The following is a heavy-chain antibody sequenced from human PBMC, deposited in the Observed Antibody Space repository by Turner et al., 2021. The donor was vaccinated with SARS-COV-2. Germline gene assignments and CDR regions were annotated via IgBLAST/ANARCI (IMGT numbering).Heavy chain of an antibody. CDR3: AGEIVVVPAARYYNYGMDV. CDR2: IYYSGST. CDR1: GGSISSGGYY. Sequence: QVQLQESGPGLVKPSQTLSLTCPVSGGSISSGGYYWSWIRQHPGKGLEWIGYIYYSGSTYYTPSLKSRVTISVDTSKNQFSLKLSSVTAADTAVYYCAGEIVVVPAARYYNYGMDVWGQGTTVTVSS. V-gene: IGHV4-31*03. J-gene: IGHJ6*02. D-gene: IGHD2-2*01.